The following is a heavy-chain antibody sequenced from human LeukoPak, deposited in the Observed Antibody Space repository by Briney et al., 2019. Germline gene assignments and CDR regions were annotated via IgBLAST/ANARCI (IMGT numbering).Heavy chain of an antibody. CDR3: GVAVAGTRWFDP. CDR1: GGSFSGYC. J-gene: IGHJ5*02. D-gene: IGHD6-13*01. Sequence: PSETLSLTCAVYGGSFSGYCWSWIRQPPGKGLEWIGEINHSGSTNYNPSLKSRVTISVDKSKNQFSLKLSSVTDADTAVYYCGVAVAGTRWFDPWGQGTLVTVSS. CDR2: INHSGST. V-gene: IGHV4-34*01.